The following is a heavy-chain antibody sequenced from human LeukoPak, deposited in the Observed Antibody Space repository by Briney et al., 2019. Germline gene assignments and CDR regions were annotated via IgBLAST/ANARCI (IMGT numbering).Heavy chain of an antibody. Sequence: GRSLRPSCAASGFTFSSYETTWVGQAPGKGLDWVSYISSSGSTIYYADSVKGRFTISRDNAKNSLYLQMNSLRAEDTAVYYCAELGITMIGGVWGKGTTVTISS. J-gene: IGHJ6*04. CDR3: AELGITMIGGV. V-gene: IGHV3-48*03. CDR2: ISSSGSTI. CDR1: GFTFSSYE. D-gene: IGHD3-10*02.